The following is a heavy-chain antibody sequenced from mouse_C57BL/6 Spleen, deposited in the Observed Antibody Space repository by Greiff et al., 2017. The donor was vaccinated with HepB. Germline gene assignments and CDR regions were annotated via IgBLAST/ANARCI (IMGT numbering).Heavy chain of an antibody. J-gene: IGHJ2*01. D-gene: IGHD2-4*01. CDR1: GYAFSSSW. CDR3: AKIYDYDGYFDY. Sequence: QVQLQQSGPELVKPGASVKISCKASGYAFSSSWINWVKQRPGKGLEWIGRIYPGDGDTNYNGKFKGKATLTADKSSSTAYMQLSSLTSEDSAVYFCAKIYDYDGYFDYWGQGTTLTVSS. CDR2: IYPGDGDT. V-gene: IGHV1-82*01.